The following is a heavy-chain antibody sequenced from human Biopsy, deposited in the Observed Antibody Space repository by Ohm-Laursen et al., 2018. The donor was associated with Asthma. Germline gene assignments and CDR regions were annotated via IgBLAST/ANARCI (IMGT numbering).Heavy chain of an antibody. D-gene: IGHD2-2*01. CDR3: ARKAGSCISRTCYSLDF. Sequence: SVKASCKSLGGTFNTYVIGWVRQAPGQGLEWMGGINSVFGTTTYPQKFQDRVTVTADDSTSTVYMELSSLRSEDTAVYYYARKAGSCISRTCYSLDFWGQGTLVSVSS. V-gene: IGHV1-69*13. CDR1: GGTFNTYV. J-gene: IGHJ4*02. CDR2: INSVFGTT.